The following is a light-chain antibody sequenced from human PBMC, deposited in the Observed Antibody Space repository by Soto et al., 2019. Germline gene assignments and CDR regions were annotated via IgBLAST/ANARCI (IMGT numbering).Light chain of an antibody. Sequence: QSALTQPASVSGSPGQSITISCTGTSSDVGGYNYVSWYQQNPGKAPKLMIYDVSNRPSGVSNRFSGSKSGNTASLTISGLQAEDEADYYGSSYTSSSTVVFGGGTKLTVL. CDR3: SSYTSSSTVV. CDR1: SSDVGGYNY. CDR2: DVS. V-gene: IGLV2-14*01. J-gene: IGLJ2*01.